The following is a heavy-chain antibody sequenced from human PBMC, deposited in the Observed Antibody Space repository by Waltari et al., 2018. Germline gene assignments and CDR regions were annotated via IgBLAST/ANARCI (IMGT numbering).Heavy chain of an antibody. J-gene: IGHJ4*02. CDR1: GGSISSYY. D-gene: IGHD4-17*01. Sequence: QVQLQESGPGLVKPSETLSLTCTVSGGSISSYYWSWIRQPPGKGLEWIGYIYYSGSTNYTPSLKSRVTISVDTSKNQFSLKLSSVTTADTAVYYCARETVTTGALDYWDQGTLVTVSS. V-gene: IGHV4-59*01. CDR3: ARETVTTGALDY. CDR2: IYYSGST.